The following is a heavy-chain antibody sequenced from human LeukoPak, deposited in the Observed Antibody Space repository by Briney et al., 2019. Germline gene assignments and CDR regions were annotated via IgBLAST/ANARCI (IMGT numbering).Heavy chain of an antibody. V-gene: IGHV1-46*01. CDR2: INPSGGST. CDR1: GYTFTGYY. CDR3: ARDAAAHGLFDY. J-gene: IGHJ4*02. Sequence: GASVKVSCKASGYTFTGYYMQWLRQAPGQGPEWMGMINPSGGSTSYAQKFQGRVTMTRDMSTSTVYMELSSLRSEDTAVYYCARDAAAHGLFDYWGQGTLVTVSS. D-gene: IGHD6-13*01.